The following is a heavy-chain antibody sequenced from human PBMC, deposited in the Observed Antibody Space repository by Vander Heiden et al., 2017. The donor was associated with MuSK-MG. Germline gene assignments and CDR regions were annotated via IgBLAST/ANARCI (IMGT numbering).Heavy chain of an antibody. D-gene: IGHD2-15*01. CDR3: TTEGYCSGGSCPGDY. CDR2: IRSKAYGGTT. V-gene: IGHV3-49*03. J-gene: IGHJ4*02. Sequence: EVQLVESGGGVVQPGRPLRLACTASGFTFGDYAMSWFRQAPGKGLEWVGFIRSKAYGGTTEYAASVKGRFTISRDDSKSIAYLQMNSLKTEDTAVYYCTTEGYCSGGSCPGDYWGQGTLVTVSS. CDR1: GFTFGDYA.